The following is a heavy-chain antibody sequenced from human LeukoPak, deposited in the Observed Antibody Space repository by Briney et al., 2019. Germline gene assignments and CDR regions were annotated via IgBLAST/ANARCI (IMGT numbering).Heavy chain of an antibody. V-gene: IGHV4-39*07. Sequence: PSETLSLTCTVSGGSISTSSYYWGWIRQPPGKGLECIGNIYYSGSTYYNPSLKSRVTISVDTSKNQFSLKLSSVTAADTAVYYCARAYDYVWGSYRYSYAFDIWGQGTMVTVSS. D-gene: IGHD3-16*02. CDR3: ARAYDYVWGSYRYSYAFDI. J-gene: IGHJ3*02. CDR2: IYYSGST. CDR1: GGSISTSSYY.